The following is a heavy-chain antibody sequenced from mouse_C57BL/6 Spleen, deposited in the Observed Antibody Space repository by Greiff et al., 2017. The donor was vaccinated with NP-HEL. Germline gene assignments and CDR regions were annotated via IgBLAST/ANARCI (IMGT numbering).Heavy chain of an antibody. CDR3: ARLIITTVVASFDY. V-gene: IGHV5-6*01. CDR2: ISSGGSYT. CDR1: GFTFSSYG. Sequence: EVKLVESGGDLVKPGGSLKLSCAASGFTFSSYGMSWVRQTPDKRLEWVATISSGGSYTYYPDSVKGRFTISRDNAKNTLYLQMSSLKSEDTAMYYCARLIITTVVASFDYWGQGTTLTVSS. D-gene: IGHD1-1*01. J-gene: IGHJ2*01.